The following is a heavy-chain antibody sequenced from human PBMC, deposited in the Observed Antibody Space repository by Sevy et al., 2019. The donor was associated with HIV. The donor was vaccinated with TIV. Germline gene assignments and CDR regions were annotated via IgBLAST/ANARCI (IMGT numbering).Heavy chain of an antibody. J-gene: IGHJ6*02. CDR3: AKDPYCSSTSCYRYYYGMDV. CDR2: ISGSSGST. V-gene: IGHV3-23*01. D-gene: IGHD2-2*02. Sequence: GGSLRLSCVASGFTFSSYAMSWVRQAPGKGLEWVSAISGSSGSTYYADSVKGRFTISRDNSKNTQYLQMNSLKAEDTAVYYCAKDPYCSSTSCYRYYYGMDVWGQGTTVTVSS. CDR1: GFTFSSYA.